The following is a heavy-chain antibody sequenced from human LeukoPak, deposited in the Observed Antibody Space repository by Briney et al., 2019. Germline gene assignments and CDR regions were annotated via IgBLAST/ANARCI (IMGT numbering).Heavy chain of an antibody. CDR3: AVAVVGLAY. CDR1: GSTFSTYW. V-gene: IGHV3-74*01. CDR2: ISSDGSST. D-gene: IGHD6-19*01. Sequence: GGSLRLSCAASGSTFSTYWMHWVRQAPGKGLVWVSRISSDGSSTIYADSVKGRFTISRHNAKNALYLQMNSLRAEDTAVYYRAVAVVGLAYWGQGTLVTVSS. J-gene: IGHJ4*02.